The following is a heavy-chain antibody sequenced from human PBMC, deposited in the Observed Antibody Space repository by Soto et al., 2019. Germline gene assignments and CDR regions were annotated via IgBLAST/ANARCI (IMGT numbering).Heavy chain of an antibody. CDR3: AREGYYDSSGYCGFDY. CDR1: GGSISSYY. Sequence: KASETLSLTCTVSGGSISSYYWSWIRQPPGKGLEWIGYIYYSGSTNYNPSLKSRVTISVDTSKNQFSLKLSSVTAADTAVYYCAREGYYDSSGYCGFDYWGQGTLVTVSS. V-gene: IGHV4-59*01. J-gene: IGHJ4*02. D-gene: IGHD3-22*01. CDR2: IYYSGST.